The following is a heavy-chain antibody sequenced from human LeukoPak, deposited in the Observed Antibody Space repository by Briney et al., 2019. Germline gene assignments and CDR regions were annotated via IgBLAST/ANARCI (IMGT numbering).Heavy chain of an antibody. Sequence: ASVTVSCTASVYTFTIYGISWVRQAPGQGLEWMGWISAYNGNTNYAQKLQGRVTMTTDTSTSTAYMELRSLRSDDTAVYYCARMGDGYLDYWGQGTLVTVSS. CDR3: ARMGDGYLDY. D-gene: IGHD5-24*01. J-gene: IGHJ4*02. V-gene: IGHV1-18*01. CDR1: VYTFTIYG. CDR2: ISAYNGNT.